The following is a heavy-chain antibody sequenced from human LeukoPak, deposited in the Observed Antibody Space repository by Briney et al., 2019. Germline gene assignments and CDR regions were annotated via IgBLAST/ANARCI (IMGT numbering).Heavy chain of an antibody. J-gene: IGHJ4*02. V-gene: IGHV3-48*01. CDR1: GFSFSSYS. CDR2: IAYTNTI. CDR3: ARDPHSLDY. Sequence: PGGSLRLSCTASGFSFSSYSMNWVRQAPGKGLEWVAYIAYTNTIHYADSVRGRFAISRDNARNSLYLQLNSLRAEGTAVYYCARDPHSLDYWGQGTRVTVSS.